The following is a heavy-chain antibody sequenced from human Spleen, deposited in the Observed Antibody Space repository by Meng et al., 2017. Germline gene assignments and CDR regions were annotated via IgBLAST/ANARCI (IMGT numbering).Heavy chain of an antibody. D-gene: IGHD6-13*01. CDR3: ARDEGLAAAGSGNDY. J-gene: IGHJ4*02. CDR2: INPSSGGT. V-gene: IGHV1-2*06. Sequence: VPCGPSGAEVKNPWASVKVACKASGSTFTGYYMNWVRQAPGQGLEWMGRINPSSGGTIYDQKFQGRVTMTRDTSISTAYMELSRLRSDDTAVYYCARDEGLAAAGSGNDYWGQGTLVTVSS. CDR1: GSTFTGYY.